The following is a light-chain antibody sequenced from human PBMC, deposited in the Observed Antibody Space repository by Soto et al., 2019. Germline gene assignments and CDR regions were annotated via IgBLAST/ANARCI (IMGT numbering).Light chain of an antibody. Sequence: QSALTQPASVSGSPGQSITISCTGTSSDVGGYNFVSWYQQHPGKAPKFIIYDVRNRPSGVSNRFSGSRSGNTASLTISGLQAEDEGDYYCSSYTSSSTVIFGGGTKLTVL. CDR1: SSDVGGYNF. V-gene: IGLV2-14*03. CDR2: DVR. CDR3: SSYTSSSTVI. J-gene: IGLJ2*01.